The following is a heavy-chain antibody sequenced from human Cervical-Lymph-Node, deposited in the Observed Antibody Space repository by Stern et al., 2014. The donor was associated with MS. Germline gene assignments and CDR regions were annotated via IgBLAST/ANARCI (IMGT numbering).Heavy chain of an antibody. D-gene: IGHD2-15*01. CDR2: AIPIFGTA. V-gene: IGHV1-69*01. Sequence: VQLVESGAEVMKPGSSVKVSCTASGVTFSTYAISWVRKAPGPGLEWMGGAIPIFGTANYAQKFQGRVTIIADESTSTVYMELSSLRSEDAAVYYCARKLCSGGSCYFYGMDVWGQGTTVTVSS. CDR3: ARKLCSGGSCYFYGMDV. J-gene: IGHJ6*02. CDR1: GVTFSTYA.